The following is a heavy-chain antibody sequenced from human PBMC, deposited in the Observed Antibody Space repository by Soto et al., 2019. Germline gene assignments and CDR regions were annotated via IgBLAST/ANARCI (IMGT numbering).Heavy chain of an antibody. Sequence: SETLSLTCNVSGDSMTSPPYYWGWIRQPPGPGLEWIGTVYYSGATYYNPSLRGRLTASADSSKNYFSLRLTSVTAADTPVLYCGRQDDWFDPWGQVILVAVAS. CDR2: VYYSGAT. V-gene: IGHV4-39*01. J-gene: IGHJ5*02. CDR1: GDSMTSPPYY. CDR3: GRQDDWFDP.